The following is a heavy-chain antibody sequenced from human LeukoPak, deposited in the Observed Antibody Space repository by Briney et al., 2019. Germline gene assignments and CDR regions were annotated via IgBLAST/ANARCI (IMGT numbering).Heavy chain of an antibody. CDR1: GFTFSSYA. J-gene: IGHJ6*02. D-gene: IGHD6-19*01. Sequence: GGSLRLSCAASGFTFSSYAMHWVRQAPGKGLEWVAVISSDGSNKYADSVKGRFTISREDAKNSLYLQMNSLRAGDTAVYYCAREIREAVTGIHFYYGLDVWGQGTTVTVSS. CDR2: ISSDGSNK. CDR3: AREIREAVTGIHFYYGLDV. V-gene: IGHV3-30*03.